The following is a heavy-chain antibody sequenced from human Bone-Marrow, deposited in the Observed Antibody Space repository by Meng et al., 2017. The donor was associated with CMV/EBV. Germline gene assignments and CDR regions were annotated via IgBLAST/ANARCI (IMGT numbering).Heavy chain of an antibody. CDR3: ARYGGIAATREYYYYGMDV. J-gene: IGHJ6*02. CDR2: ISYDGSNK. CDR1: GFTFSSYG. Sequence: GGSLRLSCAASGFTFSSYGMHWVRQAPGKGLEWVAVISYDGSNKYYADSVKGRFTISRDNSKNTLYLQMNSLRAEDTAVYYCARYGGIAATREYYYYGMDVWGQGTTVTVAS. V-gene: IGHV3-30*19. D-gene: IGHD2-15*01.